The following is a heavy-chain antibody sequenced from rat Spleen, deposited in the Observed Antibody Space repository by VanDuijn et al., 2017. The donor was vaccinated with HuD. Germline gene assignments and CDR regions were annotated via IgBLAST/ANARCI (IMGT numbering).Heavy chain of an antibody. CDR1: GFTFNNYD. CDR3: TTENYWFAY. J-gene: IGHJ3*01. D-gene: IGHD1-10*01. V-gene: IGHV5-20*01. Sequence: EVLLVESGGGLVRPGRSMKLSCAASGFTFNNYDMAWVRQAPTKGLEWVASINFDGSTTYFRDSVKGRFTISRDNTKNTLYLQMNSLRSEDTATYYCTTENYWFAYWGQGTLVTVSS. CDR2: INFDGSTT.